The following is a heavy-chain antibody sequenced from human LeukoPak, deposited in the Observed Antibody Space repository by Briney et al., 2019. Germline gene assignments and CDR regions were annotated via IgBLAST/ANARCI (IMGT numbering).Heavy chain of an antibody. D-gene: IGHD5-18*01. CDR3: ARDRAREMVTTNINFDY. CDR2: IKQDGSEK. CDR1: GFTFSSYW. V-gene: IGHV3-7*01. Sequence: GGSLRLSCAASGFTFSSYWMSWVRQAPGKGLEWVANIKQDGSEKYYVDSVKGRFTISRDNAKNSLYLQMNILRAEDTAVYYCARDRAREMVTTNINFDYWGQGTLVTVSS. J-gene: IGHJ4*02.